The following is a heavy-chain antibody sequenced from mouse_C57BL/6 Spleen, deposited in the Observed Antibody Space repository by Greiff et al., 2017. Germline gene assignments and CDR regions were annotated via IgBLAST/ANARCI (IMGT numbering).Heavy chain of an antibody. CDR2: INPNYGTT. D-gene: IGHD4-1*01. V-gene: IGHV1-39*01. J-gene: IGHJ4*01. CDR3: ARRIRTGTGAMDY. Sequence: VQLQQSGPELVKPGASVKISCKASGYSFTDYNMNWVKQSNGKSLEWIGVINPNYGTTSYNQKFKGQATLTVDQSSSTAYMQLNILTSEASAVYYCARRIRTGTGAMDYWGQGTSVTVSS. CDR1: GYSFTDYN.